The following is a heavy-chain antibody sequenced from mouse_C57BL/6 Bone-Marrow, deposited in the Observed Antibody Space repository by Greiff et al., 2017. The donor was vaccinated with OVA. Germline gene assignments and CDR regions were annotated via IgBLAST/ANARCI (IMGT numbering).Heavy chain of an antibody. Sequence: EVKLMESGGGLVQPGGSLKLSCAASGFTFSDYGMAWVRQAPRKGPEWVAFISNLAYSIYYADTVTGRFTISRENAKNTLYLEMSSLRSEDTAMYYCARQDDGYWGQGTLVTVSA. J-gene: IGHJ3*02. CDR1: GFTFSDYG. CDR3: ARQDDGY. CDR2: ISNLAYSI. V-gene: IGHV5-15*01.